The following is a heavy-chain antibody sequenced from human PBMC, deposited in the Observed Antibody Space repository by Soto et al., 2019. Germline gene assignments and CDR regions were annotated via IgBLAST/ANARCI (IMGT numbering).Heavy chain of an antibody. CDR3: ARGDSTDCSNGVCSFFYNHDMDV. D-gene: IGHD2-8*01. CDR2: INPESGGT. Sequence: ASVKVSCKASGYSFTDYRIHWVRQAPGQGLEWLGRINPESGGTSTAQKFQGWVTMTTDTSISTASMELTRLTSDDTAIYYCARGDSTDCSNGVCSFFYNHDMDVWGQGTTVTVSS. V-gene: IGHV1-2*04. J-gene: IGHJ6*02. CDR1: GYSFTDYR.